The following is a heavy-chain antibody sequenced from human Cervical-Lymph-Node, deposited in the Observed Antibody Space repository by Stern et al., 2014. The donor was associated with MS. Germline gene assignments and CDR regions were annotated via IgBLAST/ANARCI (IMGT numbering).Heavy chain of an antibody. CDR3: ARSVTTNWHFDR. V-gene: IGHV5-51*03. CDR2: IYPSDSDT. CDR1: GYHFDSYW. D-gene: IGHD4-17*01. Sequence: EVQLVESGAEVKKPGESLKISCQGSGYHFDSYWIGWVRQMPGKGLEWMGAIYPSDSDTRYSPSFEGQVSFSVDKSITTAYLQWGSLQASDTAMYFCARSVTTNWHFDRWGRGTLVTVSS. J-gene: IGHJ2*01.